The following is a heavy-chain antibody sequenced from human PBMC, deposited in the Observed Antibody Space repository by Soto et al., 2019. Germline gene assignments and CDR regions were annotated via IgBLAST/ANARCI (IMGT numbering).Heavy chain of an antibody. Sequence: SETLSLTCTVSGGSISSSSYYWGWIRQPPGKGLEWIGSIYYSGSTYYNPSLKSRVTISVDTSKNQFSLKLSSVTAADTAVYYCARHLLERCLDAFDIWGQGTMVTVSS. D-gene: IGHD1-1*01. CDR3: ARHLLERCLDAFDI. CDR1: GGSISSSSYY. CDR2: IYYSGST. J-gene: IGHJ3*02. V-gene: IGHV4-39*01.